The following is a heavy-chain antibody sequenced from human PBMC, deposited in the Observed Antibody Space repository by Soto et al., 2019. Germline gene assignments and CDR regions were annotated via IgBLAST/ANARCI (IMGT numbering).Heavy chain of an antibody. CDR2: IGTVGDT. CDR3: ARVKAPLRFLEWPPGLMDV. Sequence: GGSLRLSCVASGFSLLTYDMHWVRQPSGKGLEWVSGIGTVGDTYYLDSVKGRFTISRDNSKNTLYLQTNSLRAEDTAVYYCARVKAPLRFLEWPPGLMDVWGQGTTVTVSS. CDR1: GFSLLTYD. V-gene: IGHV3-13*01. J-gene: IGHJ6*02. D-gene: IGHD3-3*01.